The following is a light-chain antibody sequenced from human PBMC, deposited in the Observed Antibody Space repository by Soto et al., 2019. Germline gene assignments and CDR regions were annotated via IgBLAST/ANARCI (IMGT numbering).Light chain of an antibody. CDR1: QTISTY. CDR3: HQTYTRPPT. V-gene: IGKV1-39*01. CDR2: AAS. Sequence: DIPMTQSPSSLYASVGTRVAITCRASQTISTYVNSYQQKPEKAPKLLIYAASTLPSGVPSMFSGSRSGTDFTLTITSLQPEDFATYHCHQTYTRPPTFGQGPKV. J-gene: IGKJ1*01.